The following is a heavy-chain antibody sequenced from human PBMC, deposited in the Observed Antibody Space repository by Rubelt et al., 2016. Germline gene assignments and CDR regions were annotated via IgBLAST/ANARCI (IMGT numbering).Heavy chain of an antibody. CDR3: AARISHCAGDCLYYYYYGMDV. CDR1: GFTFNSYW. D-gene: IGHD2-21*01. V-gene: IGHV3-7*01. CDR2: IRKDGSEK. J-gene: IGHJ6*02. Sequence: GGSLRLSCAASGFTFNSYWMTWVRQAPGKGLEWVANIRKDGSEKYYVDSVKGRFTIFRDNAKNSLYLQMNGLRAEDTAVYYCAARISHCAGDCLYYYYYGMDVWGQGTTVTVSS.